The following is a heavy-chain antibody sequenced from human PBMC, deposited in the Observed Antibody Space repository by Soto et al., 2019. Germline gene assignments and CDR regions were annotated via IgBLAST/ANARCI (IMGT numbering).Heavy chain of an antibody. D-gene: IGHD2-2*01. CDR2: ISGSGGST. CDR3: AKSVLDSVVVPAGFDY. CDR1: EFTFSSYA. V-gene: IGHV3-23*01. J-gene: IGHJ4*02. Sequence: PGGSLRDSCSASEFTFSSYAMSLVRTTPSKLLGLVSAISGSGGSTYYADSVKGRFTIPRDNSKNTLYLQTNSLRAEDTAVYYCAKSVLDSVVVPAGFDYWGQGSLVTVSS.